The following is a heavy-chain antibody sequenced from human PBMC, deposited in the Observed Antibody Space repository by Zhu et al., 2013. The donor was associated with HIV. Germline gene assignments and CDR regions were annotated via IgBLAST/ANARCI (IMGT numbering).Heavy chain of an antibody. D-gene: IGHD3-22*01. J-gene: IGHJ4*02. CDR1: GFTFSSYA. V-gene: IGHV3-23*01. CDR3: AKGQTIYYESGTYYWTDDY. Sequence: EVQLLESGGGLVQPGGSLRLSCAASGFTFSSYAMSWVRQAPGKGLEWVSSIRDTGVGSYYAESVKGRFTITRDDSKDTLSLQMNSLRAEDTAVYYCAKGQTIYYESGTYYWTDDYWGQGTLVTVSS. CDR2: IRDTGVGS.